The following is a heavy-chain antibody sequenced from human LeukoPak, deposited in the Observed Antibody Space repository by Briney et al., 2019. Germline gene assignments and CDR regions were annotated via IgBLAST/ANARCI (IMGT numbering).Heavy chain of an antibody. J-gene: IGHJ5*02. D-gene: IGHD3-16*01. CDR3: AKDSPEGGDWFDP. Sequence: GGSLRLSCAASGFTFSSYAMHWVRQAPGKGLEWVAVISYDGSNKYYADSVKGRFTISRDNSKNTLYLQMNSLRAEDTAVYYCAKDSPEGGDWFDPWGQGTLVTVSS. CDR2: ISYDGSNK. V-gene: IGHV3-30-3*01. CDR1: GFTFSSYA.